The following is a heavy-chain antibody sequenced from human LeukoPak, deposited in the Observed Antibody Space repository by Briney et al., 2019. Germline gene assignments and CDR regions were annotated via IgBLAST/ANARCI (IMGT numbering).Heavy chain of an antibody. CDR3: ARDLRDGYNYD. CDR1: GSTFSSYS. Sequence: PGGSLRLSCAASGSTFSSYSMNWVRQAPGKGLEWVSSISSSSSYIYYADSVKGRFTISRDNAKNSLYLQMNSLRAEDTAVYYCARDLRDGYNYDWGQGTLVTVSS. D-gene: IGHD5-24*01. CDR2: ISSSSSYI. J-gene: IGHJ4*02. V-gene: IGHV3-21*01.